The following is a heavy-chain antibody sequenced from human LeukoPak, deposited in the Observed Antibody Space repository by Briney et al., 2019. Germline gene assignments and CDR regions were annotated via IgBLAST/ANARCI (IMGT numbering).Heavy chain of an antibody. CDR2: INLNSGGT. CDR1: GYTFTGYY. V-gene: IGHV1-2*02. J-gene: IGHJ4*02. CDR3: ASWAGGNEPVASFDY. D-gene: IGHD1-14*01. Sequence: ASVKVSCKPSGYTFTGYYIHWMRQAPGQGLEWMGWINLNSGGTNYAQKFQGRVTMTRDTSISTAYMELSRLRYDDTAVYYCASWAGGNEPVASFDYWGQGTLVTVSS.